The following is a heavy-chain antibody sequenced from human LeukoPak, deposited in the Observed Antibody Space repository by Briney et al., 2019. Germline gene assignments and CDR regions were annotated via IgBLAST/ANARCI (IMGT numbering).Heavy chain of an antibody. CDR1: GFTFSSYG. V-gene: IGHV3-23*01. CDR2: ISGSGGST. CDR3: AKDIVVVPAAMGFSDI. Sequence: GGSLTLTCAASGFTFSSYGMSWVRQAPGKGLEWVSAISGSGGSTYYADSVKGRFTISRDNSKNTLYLQMNSLRAEDTAVYYCAKDIVVVPAAMGFSDIWGQGTMVTVSS. D-gene: IGHD2-2*01. J-gene: IGHJ3*02.